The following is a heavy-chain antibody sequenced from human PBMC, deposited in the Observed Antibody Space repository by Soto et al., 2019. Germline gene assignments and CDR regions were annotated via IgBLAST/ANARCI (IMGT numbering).Heavy chain of an antibody. CDR2: INPSGGST. D-gene: IGHD3-16*02. Sequence: ASVKVSCKASGYTFTSYYMHWVRQAPGQGLEWMGIINPSGGSTNYAQKFQGRVTMTRDTSTSTVYMELSSLRSEDTAVYYCARVVDYDYVWGSYRPGEAFDIWGQGTMVTVSS. CDR3: ARVVDYDYVWGSYRPGEAFDI. CDR1: GYTFTSYY. V-gene: IGHV1-46*01. J-gene: IGHJ3*02.